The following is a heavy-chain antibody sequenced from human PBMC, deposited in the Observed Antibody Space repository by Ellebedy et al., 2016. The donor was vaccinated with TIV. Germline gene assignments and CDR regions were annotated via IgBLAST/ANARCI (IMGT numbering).Heavy chain of an antibody. J-gene: IGHJ2*01. CDR3: AREDHSLSGYWYFDL. D-gene: IGHD5-18*01. CDR2: IYYSGST. Sequence: SETLSLTCTVSGGSISSSSYYWSWIRQPPGKGLEWIGYIYYSGSTNYNPSLKSRVTISVDTSKNQFSLKLSSVTAADTAVYYCAREDHSLSGYWYFDLWGRGTLVTVSS. V-gene: IGHV4-61*01. CDR1: GGSISSSSYY.